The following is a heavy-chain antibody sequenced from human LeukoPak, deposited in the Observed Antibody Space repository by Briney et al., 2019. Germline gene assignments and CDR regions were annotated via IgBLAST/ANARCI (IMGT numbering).Heavy chain of an antibody. Sequence: GGSLRLSCAASGFTFSNYWMHWVRQVPGKGLVCVSRINIDGTSTSYADSVKGRFTISRDNAKNALYLQMNSLRAEDTAVYYCARGSSGWYGIDYWGQGALVNVS. CDR1: GFTFSNYW. V-gene: IGHV3-74*01. CDR2: INIDGTST. J-gene: IGHJ4*02. CDR3: ARGSSGWYGIDY. D-gene: IGHD6-19*01.